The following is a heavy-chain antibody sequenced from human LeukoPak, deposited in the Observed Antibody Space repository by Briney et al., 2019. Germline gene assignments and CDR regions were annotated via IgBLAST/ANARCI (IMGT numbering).Heavy chain of an antibody. CDR2: IYYSGST. V-gene: IGHV4-39*07. Sequence: SETLSLTCTVSGGSISSSSYYWGWIRQPPGKGLEWIGSIYYSGSTYYNPSLKSRVTVSVDTSKNQFSLKLSSVTAADTAIYYCARGGYYGSGNDFRFDPWGQGTLVTVSS. CDR3: ARGGYYGSGNDFRFDP. CDR1: GGSISSSSYY. D-gene: IGHD3-10*01. J-gene: IGHJ5*02.